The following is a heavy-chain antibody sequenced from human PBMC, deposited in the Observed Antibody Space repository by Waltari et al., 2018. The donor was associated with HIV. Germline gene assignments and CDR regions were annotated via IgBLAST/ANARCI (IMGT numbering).Heavy chain of an antibody. D-gene: IGHD6-6*01. Sequence: QVQLVQSGAEEKKPGASVKVSCKASGYTFTGYYMHWVRQAPGQGLEWVGWINPNSGGTNYAQKFQGRVTMTRDTSISTAYMELSRLRSDDTAVYYCATALYSSSSAGSIDYWGQGTLVTVSS. V-gene: IGHV1-2*02. CDR3: ATALYSSSSAGSIDY. CDR2: INPNSGGT. J-gene: IGHJ4*02. CDR1: GYTFTGYY.